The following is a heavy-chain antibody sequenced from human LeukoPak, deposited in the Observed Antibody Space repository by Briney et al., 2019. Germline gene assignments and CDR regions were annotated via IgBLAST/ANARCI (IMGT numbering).Heavy chain of an antibody. CDR3: ARSSGHSYGDFDY. V-gene: IGHV4-59*01. CDR2: THHSGAA. D-gene: IGHD5-18*01. Sequence: PETLSPTCRVSGVSITSNYWSWIRQPPGKGLEWLGYTHHSGAARYNPSLMSRSTMSLDTSNHQFSLKLSSVTAADTAVYYCARSSGHSYGDFDYWGQGNMVTVSS. J-gene: IGHJ4*02. CDR1: GVSITSNY.